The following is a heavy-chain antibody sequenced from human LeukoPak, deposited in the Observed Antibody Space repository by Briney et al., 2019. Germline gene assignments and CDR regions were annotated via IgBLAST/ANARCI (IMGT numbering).Heavy chain of an antibody. D-gene: IGHD3-22*01. CDR1: GFTFSDYY. Sequence: GGSLRLSCAASGFTFSDYYMSWIRPAPGKGRDWVSSIIMISSDIYYADSVKGRFTISRDNAKNSLYLQINSLRAETTAVYYGARDVMGYNFHYMDVWGRGTTVLVSS. J-gene: IGHJ6*03. CDR2: IIMISSDI. CDR3: ARDVMGYNFHYMDV. V-gene: IGHV3-11*06.